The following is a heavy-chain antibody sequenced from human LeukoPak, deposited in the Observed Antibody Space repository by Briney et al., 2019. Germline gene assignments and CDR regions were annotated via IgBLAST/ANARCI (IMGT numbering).Heavy chain of an antibody. CDR2: INPNSGGT. V-gene: IGHV1-2*02. CDR1: GYTFTGYY. CDR3: ARVFSWYYDSSGYFDY. D-gene: IGHD3-22*01. J-gene: IGHJ4*02. Sequence: ASVKVSCKASGYTFTGYYMHWVRQAPGQGLEWMGWINPNSGGTNYAQKFQGRVTMTRDTSISTAYMGLSRLRSDDTAVYYCARVFSWYYDSSGYFDYWGQGTLVTVSS.